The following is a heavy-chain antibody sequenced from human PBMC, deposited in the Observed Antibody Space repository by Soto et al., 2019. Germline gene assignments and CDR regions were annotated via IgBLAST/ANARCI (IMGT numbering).Heavy chain of an antibody. V-gene: IGHV3-23*01. CDR1: GFTFRSYA. CDR3: AKASGYNYDSSGNFDY. J-gene: IGHJ4*02. CDR2: ISGSGGST. Sequence: EVQLLESGGGWVQPGGSLRLSCAASGFTFRSYAMSWVRQAPGKGLEWLSVISGSGGSTYYADSVKGQFTISRDNSKNTLYLQMNSLRAEDTAVYYCAKASGYNYDSSGNFDYWGQGTLVTVSS. D-gene: IGHD3-22*01.